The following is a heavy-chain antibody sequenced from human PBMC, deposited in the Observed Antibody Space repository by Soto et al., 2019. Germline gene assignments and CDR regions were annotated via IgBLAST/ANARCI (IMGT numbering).Heavy chain of an antibody. J-gene: IGHJ4*02. CDR2: VYSTGST. D-gene: IGHD2-8*01. V-gene: IGHV4-39*01. CDR1: EDSITTNGYY. Sequence: SETLSLTCSVSEDSITTNGYYWGWIRQPPGQGLQWIGNVYSTGSTFSHPSLTSRVFISVDTSKNKFSLRLTSVTAADTAVYYCARSHYTYGLLIDYWGPGIMVTVSS. CDR3: ARSHYTYGLLIDY.